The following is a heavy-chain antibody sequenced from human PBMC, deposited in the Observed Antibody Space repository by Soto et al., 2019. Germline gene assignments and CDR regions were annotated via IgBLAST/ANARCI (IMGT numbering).Heavy chain of an antibody. J-gene: IGHJ4*02. CDR1: GYTFTRYC. D-gene: IGHD1-1*01. CDR2: MYPGDSDT. V-gene: IGHV5-51*01. Sequence: PGESLKISCKASGYTFTRYCIAWVRQMPGKGLECMGIMYPGDSDTIYIPSFQGQITISADKSIATSYLQWSSLKASDTDIYYCARHADTRGRYHFVYGCQRILVTVSS. CDR3: ARHADTRGRYHFVY.